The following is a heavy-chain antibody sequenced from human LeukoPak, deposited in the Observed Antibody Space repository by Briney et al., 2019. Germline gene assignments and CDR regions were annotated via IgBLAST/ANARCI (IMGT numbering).Heavy chain of an antibody. V-gene: IGHV4-30-2*01. CDR1: GGSISSGGYS. D-gene: IGHD6-19*01. CDR2: IYHSGST. Sequence: SQTLSLTCAVSGGSISSGGYSWSWIRQPPGKGLEWIGYIYHSGSTYYNPSLKSRVTISVDRSKNQFSLKLSSVTAADTAVYYCARSGWYLGFDYWGQGTLVTVSS. CDR3: ARSGWYLGFDY. J-gene: IGHJ4*02.